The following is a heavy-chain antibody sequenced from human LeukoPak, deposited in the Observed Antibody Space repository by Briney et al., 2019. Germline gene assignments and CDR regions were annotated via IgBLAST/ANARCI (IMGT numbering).Heavy chain of an antibody. J-gene: IGHJ4*02. V-gene: IGHV4-4*02. Sequence: PSGTLSLTCAVSGDSISGTNWWSWVRQSPGKGLEWIGEMYHTGSSNYNPSLKSRVTISVDKSKNQFSLKVSYVTAADTAVYYCARECGWYYFDYWGQGTLVTVSS. CDR2: MYHTGSS. CDR1: GDSISGTNW. CDR3: ARECGWYYFDY. D-gene: IGHD2-21*01.